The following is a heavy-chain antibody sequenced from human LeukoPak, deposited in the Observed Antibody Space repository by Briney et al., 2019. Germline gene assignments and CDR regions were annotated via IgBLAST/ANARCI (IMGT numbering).Heavy chain of an antibody. Sequence: PGGSLRLSCAASGFTFSSYWVSWVRQAPGKGLEWVANIKQDGSEKYYVDSVKGRFTISRDNAKNSLYLQMNSLRAEDTAVYYCARAREYYYDSSGDYWGQGTLVTVSS. J-gene: IGHJ4*02. CDR1: GFTFSSYW. V-gene: IGHV3-7*01. D-gene: IGHD3-22*01. CDR2: IKQDGSEK. CDR3: ARAREYYYDSSGDY.